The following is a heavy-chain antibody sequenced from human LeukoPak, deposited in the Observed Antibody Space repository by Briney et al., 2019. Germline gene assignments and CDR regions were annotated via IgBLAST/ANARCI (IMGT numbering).Heavy chain of an antibody. D-gene: IGHD2-15*01. J-gene: IGHJ1*01. Sequence: SETLSLTCTVSGGSITSYFWTWIRQPPGKGLEWIGYIYHSGTTNYNPSLKSRVTISADTSKNQFSLRLSSVTAADTAVYYCAQKAPYSPGYSQHWGQGTLVTVST. CDR1: GGSITSYF. CDR3: AQKAPYSPGYSQH. CDR2: IYHSGTT. V-gene: IGHV4-59*01.